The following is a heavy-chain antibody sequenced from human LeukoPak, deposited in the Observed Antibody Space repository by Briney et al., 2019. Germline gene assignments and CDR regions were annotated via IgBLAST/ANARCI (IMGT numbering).Heavy chain of an antibody. CDR2: ISYDGSNK. CDR3: ARVYDSSGTNEYFQH. D-gene: IGHD6-25*01. V-gene: IGHV3-30*04. Sequence: GRSLRLSCAASGFSFSRYAMHWVRQAPGKGLEWVAVISYDGSNKYYADSVKGRFTISRDNSKHTLYLQMNSLRAEDTAVYYCARVYDSSGTNEYFQHWGQGTLVTVSS. J-gene: IGHJ1*01. CDR1: GFSFSRYA.